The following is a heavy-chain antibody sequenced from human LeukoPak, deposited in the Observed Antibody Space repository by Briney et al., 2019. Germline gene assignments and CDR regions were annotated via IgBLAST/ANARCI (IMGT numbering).Heavy chain of an antibody. CDR3: ARYDCSGGSCYFDY. CDR2: SNPNSGGT. D-gene: IGHD2-15*01. V-gene: IGHV1-2*02. CDR1: GYTFTGYY. J-gene: IGHJ4*02. Sequence: GASVKVSCKASGYTFTGYYMHWVRQAPGQGLEWMGWSNPNSGGTNYAQKFQGRVTMTRDTSISTAYMELSRLRSDDTAVYYCARYDCSGGSCYFDYWGQGTLVTVSS.